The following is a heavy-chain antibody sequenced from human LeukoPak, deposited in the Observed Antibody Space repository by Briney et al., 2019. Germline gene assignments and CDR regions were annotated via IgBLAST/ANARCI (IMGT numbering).Heavy chain of an antibody. D-gene: IGHD2-2*01. CDR2: ITGSGDTT. V-gene: IGHV3-23*01. J-gene: IGHJ4*02. CDR3: VKDYSTVPAAANPLFDY. CDR1: GFTFSSYA. Sequence: GGSLRLSCAASGFTFSSYAVTWVRQAPGKGLEWVSGITGSGDTTFYADSVKGRFTISRDNSKNTLHLQMHSLRAEDTAVYYCVKDYSTVPAAANPLFDYWGQGALVTVSS.